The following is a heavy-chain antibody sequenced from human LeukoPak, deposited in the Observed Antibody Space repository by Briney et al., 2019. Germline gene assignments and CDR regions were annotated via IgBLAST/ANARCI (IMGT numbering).Heavy chain of an antibody. Sequence: GGSLRLPCAASGFTFDDYAMHWVRQAPGKGLEWVSGISWNSGIIGYADSVKGRFTISRDNAKNSLYLQMNSLRSDDTAVYYCARDYCSSTSCYGYFDYWGQGTLVTVSS. CDR2: ISWNSGII. J-gene: IGHJ4*02. CDR3: ARDYCSSTSCYGYFDY. D-gene: IGHD2-2*01. V-gene: IGHV3-9*01. CDR1: GFTFDDYA.